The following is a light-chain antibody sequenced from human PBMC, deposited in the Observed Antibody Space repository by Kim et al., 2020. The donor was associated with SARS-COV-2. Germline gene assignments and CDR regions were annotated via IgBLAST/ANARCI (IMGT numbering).Light chain of an antibody. CDR2: GAS. CDR3: QQYNNWPRG. J-gene: IGKJ1*01. CDR1: QSVSSN. V-gene: IGKV3-15*01. Sequence: EIVMTQSPATLSVYPGERATLSCRASQSVSSNLAWYQQKPGQAPRLLIYGASTRATGIPARFSGSGSGTEFTLTISSLQSEDFAVYYCQQYNNWPRGFGQGTKVDIK.